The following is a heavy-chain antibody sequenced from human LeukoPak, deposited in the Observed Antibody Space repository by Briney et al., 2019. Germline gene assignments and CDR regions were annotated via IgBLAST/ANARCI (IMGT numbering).Heavy chain of an antibody. CDR1: GGSINNYY. J-gene: IGHJ3*02. V-gene: IGHV4-59*01. CDR2: ILYSGAT. D-gene: IGHD3-3*02. CDR3: ARRAFAEFAFDI. Sequence: SETLSLTCTVPGGSINNYYWSWMRQSPEKGLEWIGYILYSGATNYNPSFKSRLTISVDTSKNQFSLRLTSVTAADTAVYFCARRAFAEFAFDIWGQGAMVTVSS.